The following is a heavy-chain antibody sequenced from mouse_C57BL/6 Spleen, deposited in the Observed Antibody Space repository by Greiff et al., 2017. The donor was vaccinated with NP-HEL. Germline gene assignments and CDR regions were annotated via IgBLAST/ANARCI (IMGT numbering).Heavy chain of an antibody. V-gene: IGHV5-17*01. Sequence: EVKLVESGGGLMKPGGSLKLSCAASGFTFSDYGMHWVRQAPEKGLEWVAYISSGSSTIYYADTVKGRFTISRDNAKNTLFLQMTSLRSEDTAMYYCARGALSGHYYAMDYWGQGTSVTVSS. CDR1: GFTFSDYG. J-gene: IGHJ4*01. CDR3: ARGALSGHYYAMDY. CDR2: ISSGSSTI. D-gene: IGHD3-1*01.